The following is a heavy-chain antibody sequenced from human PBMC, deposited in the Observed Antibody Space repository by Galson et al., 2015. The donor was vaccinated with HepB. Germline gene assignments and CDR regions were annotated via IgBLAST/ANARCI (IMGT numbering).Heavy chain of an antibody. CDR3: ARGRYSSSPPDH. D-gene: IGHD6-6*01. V-gene: IGHV1-18*01. CDR1: GYTFTTYG. CDR2: ISTYNVNT. Sequence: SVKVSCKASGYTFTTYGISWVRQAPGQGLEWMGWISTYNVNTNYAQKFQGRVTITTDTSANTAYMELRSLRSDDTAVYYCARGRYSSSPPDHWGQGTLVTVSS. J-gene: IGHJ5*02.